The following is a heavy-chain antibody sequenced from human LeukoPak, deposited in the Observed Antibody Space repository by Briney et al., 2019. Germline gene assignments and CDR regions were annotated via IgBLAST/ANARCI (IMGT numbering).Heavy chain of an antibody. D-gene: IGHD5-18*01. V-gene: IGHV4-31*03. CDR3: VRGDTARAHFDY. CDR1: GGSISSGGYY. Sequence: PSETLSLTCTVSGGSISSGGYYWSWIRQHPGKGLEWIGYIYYSGSTYYNPSLKSRVTISVDTSKNQFSPKLSSVTAADTAVYYCVRGDTARAHFDYWGQGTLVTVSS. CDR2: IYYSGST. J-gene: IGHJ4*02.